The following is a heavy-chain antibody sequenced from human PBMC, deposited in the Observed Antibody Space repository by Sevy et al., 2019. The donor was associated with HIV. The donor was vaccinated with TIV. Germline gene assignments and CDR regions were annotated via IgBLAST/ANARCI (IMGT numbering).Heavy chain of an antibody. CDR1: GFAFYDYS. CDR3: AREGCTRPHDY. J-gene: IGHJ4*02. Sequence: GGSLRLSCAASGFAFYDYSMSWIRQAPGKGLEWVATLSFGCGKINYADSVKGRFTISRDNSNNSFYLQMDNLRVEDTALYYCAREGCTRPHDYWGQRTRVTDSS. V-gene: IGHV3-23*01. CDR2: LSFGCGKI. D-gene: IGHD2-8*01.